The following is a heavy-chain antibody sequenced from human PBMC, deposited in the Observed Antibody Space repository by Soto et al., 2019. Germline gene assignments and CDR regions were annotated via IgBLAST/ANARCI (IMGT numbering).Heavy chain of an antibody. D-gene: IGHD3-3*01. V-gene: IGHV3-21*01. Sequence: PGGSLRLSCAASGLTFSSYSMNWVRRAPGKGLEWVSSISSSSSYIYYADSVKGRFTISRDNAKNSLYLQMNSLRVEDTAVYYCARAPYYDFWSGYFDAFDIWGQGTMVTVSS. CDR3: ARAPYYDFWSGYFDAFDI. CDR2: ISSSSSYI. J-gene: IGHJ3*02. CDR1: GLTFSSYS.